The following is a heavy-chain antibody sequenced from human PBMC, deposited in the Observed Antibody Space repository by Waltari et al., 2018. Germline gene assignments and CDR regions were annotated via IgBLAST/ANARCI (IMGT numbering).Heavy chain of an antibody. V-gene: IGHV3-20*04. CDR2: INWSGART. CDR3: VREVFGSGWRESYFFDY. D-gene: IGHD6-19*01. CDR1: GFTFNDSG. Sequence: EVQLVESGGGMLRPGGSLLLSCAASGFTFNDSGMSWFRQVPGKGLELVSGINWSGARTSYADSVMGRFTVSRDNAMNSLYLEMSSLRAEDTALYYCVREVFGSGWRESYFFDYWGQGTVVTVSS. J-gene: IGHJ4*02.